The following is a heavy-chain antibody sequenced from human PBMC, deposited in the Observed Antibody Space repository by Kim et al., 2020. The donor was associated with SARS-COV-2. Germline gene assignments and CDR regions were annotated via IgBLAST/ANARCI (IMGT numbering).Heavy chain of an antibody. J-gene: IGHJ6*02. V-gene: IGHV3-64*01. CDR3: ARDWREPIGIAAAGTYHDYDYYYGMDV. CDR2: ISSNGGSP. CDR1: GFTFSSYA. D-gene: IGHD6-13*01. Sequence: GGSLRLSCAASGFTFSSYAMHWVRQAPGKGLEYVSAISSNGGSPYYANSVKGRFTISRDNSKNTLYLQMGSLRAEDMAVYYCARDWREPIGIAAAGTYHDYDYYYGMDVWGQGTTVTVSS.